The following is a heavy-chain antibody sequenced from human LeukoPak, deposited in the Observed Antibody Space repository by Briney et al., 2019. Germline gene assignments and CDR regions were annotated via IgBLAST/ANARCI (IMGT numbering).Heavy chain of an antibody. J-gene: IGHJ5*02. CDR1: GYTFTSYG. CDR3: ARDLAARPTNWFDP. D-gene: IGHD6-6*01. Sequence: ASVKVSCKASGYTFTSYGISWVRQAPGQGLGWMGWISAYNGNTNYAQKLQGRVTMTTDTSTSTAYMELRSLRSDDTAVYYCARDLAARPTNWFDPWGQGTLVTVSS. V-gene: IGHV1-18*01. CDR2: ISAYNGNT.